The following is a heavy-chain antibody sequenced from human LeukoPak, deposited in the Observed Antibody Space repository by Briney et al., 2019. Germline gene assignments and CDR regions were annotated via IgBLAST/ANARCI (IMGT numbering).Heavy chain of an antibody. J-gene: IGHJ5*02. V-gene: IGHV4-39*07. D-gene: IGHD3-3*01. CDR1: DDSISSSSYY. Sequence: SETLSLTCAVSDDSISSSSYYWGWIRQPPGKGLEWIGSIYYSGSTYYNPSLKSRVTISVDTSKNQFSLKLSSVTAADTAVYYCARGGVALGHWFDPWGQGTLVTVSS. CDR2: IYYSGST. CDR3: ARGGVALGHWFDP.